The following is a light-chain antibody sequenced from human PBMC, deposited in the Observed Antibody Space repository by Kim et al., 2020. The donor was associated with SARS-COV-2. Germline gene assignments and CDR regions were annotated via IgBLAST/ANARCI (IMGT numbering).Light chain of an antibody. J-gene: IGLJ1*01. CDR1: SSNIGSNY. CDR2: RNN. V-gene: IGLV1-47*01. Sequence: ELTQPPSASGTPGQRVTISCSGSSSNIGSNYVYWYQQLPGTAPKLLIYRNNQRPSGVPDRFSGSKSGTSASLAISGLRSEDEADYYCAAWDDSLSVHYVFGTGTKVTVL. CDR3: AAWDDSLSVHYV.